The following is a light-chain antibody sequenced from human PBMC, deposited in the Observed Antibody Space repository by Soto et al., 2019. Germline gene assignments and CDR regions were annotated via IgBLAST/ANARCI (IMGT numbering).Light chain of an antibody. J-gene: IGLJ2*01. V-gene: IGLV2-14*01. Sequence: QSALTQPASVSGSPGQSITISCTGTSSDIGVYNFVSWYQQHPGKAPKLMLYDVNLRPSGVSDRFSGSKSGNTASLTISGLQAEDEAHYYCSSYATSTVFGGGTKLTVL. CDR1: SSDIGVYNF. CDR2: DVN. CDR3: SSYATSTV.